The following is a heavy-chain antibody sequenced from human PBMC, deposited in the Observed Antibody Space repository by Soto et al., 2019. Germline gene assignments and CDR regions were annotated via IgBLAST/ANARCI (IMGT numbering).Heavy chain of an antibody. CDR2: INPSGGST. CDR3: ARDQAVGATTH. D-gene: IGHD1-26*01. V-gene: IGHV1-46*01. CDR1: GYTFTSYY. J-gene: IGHJ4*02. Sequence: ASVKVSCKASGYTFTSYYMHWVRQAPGQGLEWMGIINPSGGSTSYAQKFQGRVAMTRDTSTSTVYMELSSLRSEDTAVYYCARDQAVGATTHWGQGTLVTVSS.